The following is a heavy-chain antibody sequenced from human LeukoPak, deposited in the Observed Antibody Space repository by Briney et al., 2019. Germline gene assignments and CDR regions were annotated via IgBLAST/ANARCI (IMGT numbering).Heavy chain of an antibody. D-gene: IGHD3-3*01. V-gene: IGHV4-39*07. CDR1: GGSISSSSYY. CDR2: IYYSGST. J-gene: IGHJ4*02. CDR3: ARGGIFGVVILDY. Sequence: SETLSLTCTVSGGSISSSSYYWGWIRQPPGKGLEWIGSIYYSGSTYYNPSLKSRVTISVDTSKNQFSLKLSSVTAADTAVYYCARGGIFGVVILDYWGQGTLVTVSS.